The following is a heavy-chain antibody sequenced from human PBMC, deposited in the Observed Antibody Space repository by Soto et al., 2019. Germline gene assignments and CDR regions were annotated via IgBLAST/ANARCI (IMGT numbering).Heavy chain of an antibody. J-gene: IGHJ5*02. D-gene: IGHD3-10*01. CDR1: GGSVSSGDYY. CDR2: IYYSGNT. V-gene: IGHV4-30-4*01. Sequence: PSETLSLTCTVSGGSVSSGDYYWSWIRQPPGKGLEWIGCIYYSGNTYYNPSLKRRFSISVDTSKNQFSLQLSSVTVADTAVYYCARSVGGSGSYPNWFDPWGQGTLVTVSS. CDR3: ARSVGGSGSYPNWFDP.